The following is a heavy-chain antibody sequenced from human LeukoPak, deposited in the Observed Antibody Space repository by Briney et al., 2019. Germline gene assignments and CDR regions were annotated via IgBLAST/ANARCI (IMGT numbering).Heavy chain of an antibody. V-gene: IGHV3-30-3*01. J-gene: IGHJ4*02. CDR1: GFTFSSYA. Sequence: GGSLRLSCAASGFTFSSYAMHWVRQAPGKGLEWVAVISYDGSNKYYADSVKGRFTISRDNSKNTLYLQMNSLRAEDTAVYYCARDSGAAAPGYYFDYWGQGTLVTVSS. CDR3: ARDSGAAAPGYYFDY. D-gene: IGHD6-13*01. CDR2: ISYDGSNK.